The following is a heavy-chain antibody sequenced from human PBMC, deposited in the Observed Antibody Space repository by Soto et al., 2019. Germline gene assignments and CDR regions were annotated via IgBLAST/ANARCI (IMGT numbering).Heavy chain of an antibody. V-gene: IGHV4-31*03. CDR3: ARGSPYYGLDV. Sequence: QVQLQESGPGLVRPSQTLSLTCTVSGGSISSGAHFCTWIRQHSGKGLEWIGYIYYSGTTYYNPSRNSRLTISVDPSKNQLSLKLSSVTAADTAVYYCARGSPYYGLDVWGQGTTVIVSS. CDR2: IYYSGTT. CDR1: GGSISSGAHF. D-gene: IGHD2-15*01. J-gene: IGHJ6*02.